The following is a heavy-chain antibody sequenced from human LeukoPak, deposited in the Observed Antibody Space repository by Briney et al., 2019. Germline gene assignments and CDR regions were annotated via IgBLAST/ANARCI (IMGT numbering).Heavy chain of an antibody. D-gene: IGHD6-19*01. J-gene: IGHJ4*02. CDR2: ISWNSGSI. CDR3: AKAPSGIAVAGYFDY. V-gene: IGHV3-9*01. CDR1: GFTFDDYA. Sequence: GGSLRLSCAASGFTFDDYAMHWVRQAPGKGLEWVSGISWNSGSIGYADSVKGRLTISRDNAKNSLYLQMNSLRAEDTALYYCAKAPSGIAVAGYFDYWGQGTLVTVSS.